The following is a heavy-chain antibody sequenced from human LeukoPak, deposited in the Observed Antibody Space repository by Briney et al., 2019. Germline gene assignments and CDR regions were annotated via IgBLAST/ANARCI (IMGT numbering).Heavy chain of an antibody. D-gene: IGHD6-19*01. V-gene: IGHV3-23*01. CDR3: AATSGGIAVAGRSGFDP. J-gene: IGHJ5*02. Sequence: GGSLRLSCAASGFTFSSYAISWVRQAPGKGLEWVSAISGSGGSTYYADSVKGRFTISRDNSKNTLYLQMNSLRAEDTAVYYCAATSGGIAVAGRSGFDPWGQGTLVTVSS. CDR2: ISGSGGST. CDR1: GFTFSSYA.